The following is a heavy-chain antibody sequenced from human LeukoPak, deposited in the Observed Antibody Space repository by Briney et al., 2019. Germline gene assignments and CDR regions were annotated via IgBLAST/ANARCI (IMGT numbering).Heavy chain of an antibody. V-gene: IGHV3-48*04. D-gene: IGHD6-13*01. J-gene: IGHJ4*02. CDR3: ARESRLAAAGNSFDY. CDR1: GFTFSSYS. CDR2: ISSSGSTI. Sequence: GGSLRLSCAASGFTFSSYSMNWVRQAPGKGLEWVSYISSSGSTIYYADSVKGRFTISRDNAKNSLYLQMNSLRAEDAAVHYCARESRLAAAGNSFDYWGQGTLVTVSS.